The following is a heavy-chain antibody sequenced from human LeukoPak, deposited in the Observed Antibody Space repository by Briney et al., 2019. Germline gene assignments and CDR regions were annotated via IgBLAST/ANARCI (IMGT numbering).Heavy chain of an antibody. V-gene: IGHV3-21*01. CDR1: GFTFSSYS. CDR3: ARRSAGMSGWYIGD. J-gene: IGHJ4*02. D-gene: IGHD6-19*01. CDR2: ISSSSSYI. Sequence: VGSLRLSCAASGFTFSSYSMNWVRQAPGKGLEWVSSISSSSSYIYYADSVKGRFTISRDNAKNSLYLQMNSLRAEDTAVYYCARRSAGMSGWYIGDRGQGTLVTVSS.